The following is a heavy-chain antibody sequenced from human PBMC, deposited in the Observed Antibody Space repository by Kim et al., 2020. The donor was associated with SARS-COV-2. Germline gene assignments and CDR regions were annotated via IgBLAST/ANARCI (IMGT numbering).Heavy chain of an antibody. D-gene: IGHD6-19*01. CDR3: AKAEQWPNSRAFDI. Sequence: GGSLRLSCAASGFTFSSYGMHWVRQAPGKGLEWVAVISYDGSNKYYADSVKGRFTISRDNSKNTLYLQMNSLRAEDTAVYYCAKAEQWPNSRAFDIWGQGTMVTVSS. CDR1: GFTFSSYG. V-gene: IGHV3-30*18. J-gene: IGHJ3*02. CDR2: ISYDGSNK.